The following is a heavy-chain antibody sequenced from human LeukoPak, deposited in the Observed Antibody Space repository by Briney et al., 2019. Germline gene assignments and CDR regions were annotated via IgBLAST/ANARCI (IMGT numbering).Heavy chain of an antibody. CDR2: IYYSGST. V-gene: IGHV4-59*01. D-gene: IGHD6-13*01. CDR3: ARVQYSSSWGGTWSDP. CDR1: GGSISSYY. Sequence: PSETLSLTCTVSGGSISSYYWSWIRQPPGKGLEWIGYIYYSGSTNYNPSLKSRVTISVDTSKNQFSLKLSSVTAADTAVYYCARVQYSSSWGGTWSDPWGQGTLVTVSS. J-gene: IGHJ5*02.